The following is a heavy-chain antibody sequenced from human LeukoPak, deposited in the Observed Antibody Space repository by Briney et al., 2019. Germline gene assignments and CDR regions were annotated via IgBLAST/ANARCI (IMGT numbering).Heavy chain of an antibody. D-gene: IGHD2-2*01. CDR3: ASGLGCDSTSCYRVNYYGMDV. Sequence: GGSLRLSCEASGSTFRSYWVYWVRQAPGNGLAWVSRINSDGSSTNYAGSVKGRFTISRDNAKNTLYLQMNSLRGEDTAVYYCASGLGCDSTSCYRVNYYGMDVWGKGTTVTVSS. CDR2: INSDGSST. V-gene: IGHV3-74*01. CDR1: GSTFRSYW. J-gene: IGHJ6*04.